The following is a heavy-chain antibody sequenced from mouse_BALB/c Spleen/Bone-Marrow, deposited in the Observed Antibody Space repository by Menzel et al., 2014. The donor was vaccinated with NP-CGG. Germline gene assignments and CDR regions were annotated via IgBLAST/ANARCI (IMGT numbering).Heavy chain of an antibody. V-gene: IGHV1-69*02. CDR3: ARALGDGYYYAMDY. D-gene: IGHD2-3*01. Sequence: VQLQQSGAELVKPGAPVKLSCKASGYTFTSYWMNWVKQRPGRGLEWIGRIDPSDSETHYNQKFKDKATLTVDKSSSTAYIQVSSLTSEDSSVYHCARALGDGYYYAMDYWGQGTSVTFSS. CDR2: IDPSDSET. CDR1: GYTFTSYW. J-gene: IGHJ4*01.